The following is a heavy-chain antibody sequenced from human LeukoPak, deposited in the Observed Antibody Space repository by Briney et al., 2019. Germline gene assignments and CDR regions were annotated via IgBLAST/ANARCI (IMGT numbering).Heavy chain of an antibody. Sequence: GGSLRLSCAASGFTFSSYTMNWVRQAPGKGLEWVSSISSDSNYIYYADSVKGRFTISRDNARNSLYLQMDSLRAEDTALYYCARGGLYWHIWGQGTMVTVSS. CDR3: ARGGLYWHI. CDR1: GFTFSSYT. D-gene: IGHD3-16*01. J-gene: IGHJ3*02. CDR2: ISSDSNYI. V-gene: IGHV3-21*01.